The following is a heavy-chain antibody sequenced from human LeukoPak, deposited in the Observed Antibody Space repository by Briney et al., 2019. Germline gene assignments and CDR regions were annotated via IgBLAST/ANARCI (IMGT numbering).Heavy chain of an antibody. Sequence: PSQTLSLTCTVSGGSISSGSYYWSWIRQPAGKGLEWIGRIYTSGSTNYNPSLKSRVTISVDTSKNQFSLKLSSVTAADTAVYYCARPFSSGWYPYSIGGLWFDYWGQGTLVTVSS. D-gene: IGHD6-19*01. CDR3: ARPFSSGWYPYSIGGLWFDY. V-gene: IGHV4-61*02. J-gene: IGHJ4*02. CDR2: IYTSGST. CDR1: GGSISSGSYY.